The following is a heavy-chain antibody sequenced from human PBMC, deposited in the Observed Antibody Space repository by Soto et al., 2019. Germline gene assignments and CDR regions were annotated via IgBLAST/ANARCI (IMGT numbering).Heavy chain of an antibody. J-gene: IGHJ6*02. D-gene: IGHD6-13*01. V-gene: IGHV1-2*04. Sequence: WARHSNGQGLEWMGWINPNSGGTNYAQKFQGWVTMTRDTSISTAYMELSRLRSDDTAVYYCAAADPNYYYGMDVWGQGTTVTVSS. CDR2: INPNSGGT. CDR3: AAADPNYYYGMDV.